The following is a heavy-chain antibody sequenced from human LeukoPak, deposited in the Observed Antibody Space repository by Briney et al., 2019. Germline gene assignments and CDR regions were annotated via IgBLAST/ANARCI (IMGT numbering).Heavy chain of an antibody. D-gene: IGHD4-23*01. CDR1: GFTFSSYA. CDR3: AKGDGGNFYFDY. V-gene: IGHV3-23*01. Sequence: GGSLKLSCAASGFTFSSYAMSWVRQAPGKGLEWVSGISGSGDSTYYTDSVKGRFTISRDNSKNTLYLQMNGLRAEDKAVYYCAKGDGGNFYFDYWGQGTLVSVSS. CDR2: ISGSGDST. J-gene: IGHJ4*02.